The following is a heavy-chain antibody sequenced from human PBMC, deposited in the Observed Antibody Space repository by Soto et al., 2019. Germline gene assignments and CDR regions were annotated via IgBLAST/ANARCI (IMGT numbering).Heavy chain of an antibody. J-gene: IGHJ4*02. D-gene: IGHD1-26*01. CDR1: GFTFNTHG. Sequence: QGYLVQSGAEVKRPGASVRVSCKTSGFTFNTHGFSWVRQAPGQGLEWMGWNSALNGKTFYAHNFQDRGIMATDTSSSTAYLELRGLKSDDTAVYYCAAATSMALGFRYLGQGTLVTVAS. CDR3: AAATSMALGFRY. CDR2: NSALNGKT. V-gene: IGHV1-18*01.